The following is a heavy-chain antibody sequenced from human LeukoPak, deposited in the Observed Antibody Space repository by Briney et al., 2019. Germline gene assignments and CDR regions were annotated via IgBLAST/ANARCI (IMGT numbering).Heavy chain of an antibody. CDR1: GFTFDDYA. J-gene: IGHJ4*02. Sequence: GGSLRLSCATSGFTFDDYAMHWVRQAPGKDLEWVSGISWNSGSIAYADSVKGRFTISRDNSKNTLYLQMNSLRAEDTAVYYCARDTSPSYYYDSSGYYDYWGQGTLVTVSS. CDR3: ARDTSPSYYYDSSGYYDY. CDR2: ISWNSGSI. D-gene: IGHD3-22*01. V-gene: IGHV3-9*01.